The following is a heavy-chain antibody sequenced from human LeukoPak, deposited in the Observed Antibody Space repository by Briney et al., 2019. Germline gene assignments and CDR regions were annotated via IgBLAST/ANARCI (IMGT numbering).Heavy chain of an antibody. J-gene: IGHJ4*02. CDR1: GYTFTSYD. D-gene: IGHD6-13*01. V-gene: IGHV1-8*01. CDR2: MNPNSGNT. Sequence: ASVKVSCKASGYTFTSYDINWVRQATGQGLEWMGWMNPNSGNTGYAQKFQGRVTMTRNTSISTAYMELSSLRSEDTAVYYCARESSSWYNIDYWGQGTLVTGSS. CDR3: ARESSSWYNIDY.